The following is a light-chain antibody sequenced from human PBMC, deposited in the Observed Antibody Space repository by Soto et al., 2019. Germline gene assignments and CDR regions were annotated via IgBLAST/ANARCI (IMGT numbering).Light chain of an antibody. V-gene: IGLV2-14*01. Sequence: QSALTQPASVSGSPGQSITISCTGTSSDVGGYNYVSWYQQHPGKAPKLMIYDVSNRPSGVSNRFSGSKSGNTASLTISGLQAEDEADYYCRSYISSSTRVVSGGGNKVTVL. J-gene: IGLJ2*01. CDR2: DVS. CDR1: SSDVGGYNY. CDR3: RSYISSSTRVV.